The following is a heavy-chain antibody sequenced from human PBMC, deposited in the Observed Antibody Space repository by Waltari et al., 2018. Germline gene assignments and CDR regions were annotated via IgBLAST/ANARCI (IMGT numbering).Heavy chain of an antibody. J-gene: IGHJ4*02. D-gene: IGHD5-18*01. V-gene: IGHV4-34*01. Sequence: QVQLQQWGAGLLKPSETLSLTCAVYGGSFSVYYWTWIRQPPGKGLEWIGEINHSGTTNYNPSLKSRVTISVDTSKNQFSLKLSSVTAADTAVYYCARQGEIQLRYWGQGTLVTVSS. CDR2: INHSGTT. CDR3: ARQGEIQLRY. CDR1: GGSFSVYY.